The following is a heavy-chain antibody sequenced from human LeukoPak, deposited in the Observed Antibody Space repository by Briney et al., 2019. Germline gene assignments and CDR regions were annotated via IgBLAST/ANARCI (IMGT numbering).Heavy chain of an antibody. CDR3: ASPHMSSGGSSKADY. Sequence: GGSLRLSCAASGFTFSSYSMNWVRQAPGKGLEWVSSISSSSSYIYYADSVKGRFTISRDNAKNSLYLQMNSLRAEDTAVYYCASPHMSSGGSSKADYWGQGTLVTVSS. D-gene: IGHD2-15*01. J-gene: IGHJ4*02. CDR1: GFTFSSYS. CDR2: ISSSSSYI. V-gene: IGHV3-21*01.